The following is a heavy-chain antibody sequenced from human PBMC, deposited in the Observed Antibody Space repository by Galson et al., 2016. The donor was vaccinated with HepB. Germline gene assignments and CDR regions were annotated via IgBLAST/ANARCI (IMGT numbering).Heavy chain of an antibody. CDR3: TVAASYDFWSGYYMLYP. Sequence: SLRLSCAASGFSFSHAWMHWVRQAPGKGLEWVGRIKSKTDGGTTDYAAPVKGRFAISRDNSKDTLYLQMNRLKTEDTGVYYCTVAASYDFWSGYYMLYPWGQGTLVTVSS. CDR2: IKSKTDGGTT. D-gene: IGHD3-3*01. CDR1: GFSFSHAW. J-gene: IGHJ5*02. V-gene: IGHV3-15*07.